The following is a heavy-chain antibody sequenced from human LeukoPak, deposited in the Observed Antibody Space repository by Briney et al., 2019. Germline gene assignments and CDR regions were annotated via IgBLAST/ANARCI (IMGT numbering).Heavy chain of an antibody. D-gene: IGHD4-23*01. CDR1: GFTFSSYY. V-gene: IGHV3-21*01. CDR2: IHSSDSYI. CDR3: ARGVLGYGRNDAFDI. J-gene: IGHJ3*02. Sequence: GGPLRLSCAASGFTFSSYYMNWVRKAPGKGLEWVSSIHSSDSYINYADSVRGRFTISRDNAKSSLYLQMNSLRAEDTAVYYCARGVLGYGRNDAFDIWGQGTMVTVSS.